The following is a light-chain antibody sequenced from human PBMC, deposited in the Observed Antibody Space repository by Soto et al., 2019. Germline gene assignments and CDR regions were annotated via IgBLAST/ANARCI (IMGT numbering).Light chain of an antibody. CDR1: QSVSSSY. V-gene: IGKV3D-15*01. J-gene: IGKJ4*01. Sequence: EIVLTQSPGTLSLSPGERATLACSASQSVSSSYLAWYQQKPGQPPRLLIYDISTRATGIPTRFSGSGSGTEFTLTISSLQSEDFAVYYCQQYNSWPLTFGGGTKVDIK. CDR3: QQYNSWPLT. CDR2: DIS.